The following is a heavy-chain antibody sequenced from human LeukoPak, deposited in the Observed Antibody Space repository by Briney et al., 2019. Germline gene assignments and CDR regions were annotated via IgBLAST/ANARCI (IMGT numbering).Heavy chain of an antibody. D-gene: IGHD3-22*01. CDR2: ISAYNGNT. J-gene: IGHJ4*02. CDR1: GYTYTSYV. CDR3: ARAAGFYYDSSGYYYFDY. Sequence: ASVKVSCKASGYTYTSYVISGVRQAPGQGLEWMGWISAYNGNTNYAQKLQGRVTMTTDTSTSTAYMELRSLRSDDTAVYYCARAAGFYYDSSGYYYFDYWGQGTLVTVSS. V-gene: IGHV1-18*01.